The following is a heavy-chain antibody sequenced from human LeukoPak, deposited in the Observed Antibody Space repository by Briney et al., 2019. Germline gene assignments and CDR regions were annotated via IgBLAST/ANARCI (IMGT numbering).Heavy chain of an antibody. V-gene: IGHV4-59*01. D-gene: IGHD3-3*01. J-gene: IGHJ2*01. CDR1: GGAISSYY. CDR2: IYYSGST. CDR3: ARAAEITIFGVVSDWYFDL. Sequence: PSETLSLTCTVSGGAISSYYWSWIRQPPGKGLEWIGYIYYSGSTNYNPSLKSRVTISVDTSKNQFSLKLSSVTAADTAVYYCARAAEITIFGVVSDWYFDLWGRGTLVTVSS.